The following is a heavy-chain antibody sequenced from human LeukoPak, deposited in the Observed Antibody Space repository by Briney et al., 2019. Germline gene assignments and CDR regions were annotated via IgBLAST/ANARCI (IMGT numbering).Heavy chain of an antibody. CDR2: IYYTGST. J-gene: IGHJ5*02. D-gene: IGHD6-19*01. CDR3: ARGQSRLSWFDP. CDR1: GGSISSTSYY. Sequence: SETLSLTCTVSGGSISSTSYYWGWIRQPPGKGLEWIGSIYYTGSTYYNPSFKTRITISVDTSKNHFSLKVISVTAADTAVYYCARGQSRLSWFDPWGQGTLVTVSS. V-gene: IGHV4-39*02.